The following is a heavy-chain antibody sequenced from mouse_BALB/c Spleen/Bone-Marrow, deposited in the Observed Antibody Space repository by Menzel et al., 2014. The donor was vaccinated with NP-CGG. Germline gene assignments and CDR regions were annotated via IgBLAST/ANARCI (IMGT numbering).Heavy chain of an antibody. D-gene: IGHD1-1*01. CDR1: GFTFSSYG. Sequence: DVKLVESGGGLVQPGGSPKLSCAASGFTFSSYGMSWVRQTPDKRLELVATINSNGGNTYYPDSVKGRFTISRDNAKNTLYLQMSSLKSEDTAMYYCARDYYGSSDYWGQGTTLTVSS. CDR3: ARDYYGSSDY. V-gene: IGHV5-6-3*01. CDR2: INSNGGNT. J-gene: IGHJ2*01.